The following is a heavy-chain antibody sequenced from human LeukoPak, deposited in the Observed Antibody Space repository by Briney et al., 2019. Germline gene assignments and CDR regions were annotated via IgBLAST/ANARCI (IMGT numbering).Heavy chain of an antibody. CDR2: IYYSGST. Sequence: SETLSLTCTVSGGSISSYYWSWVRQPPGKGLEWIGYIYYSGSTNYNPSLKSRVTISVDTSKNQFSLKLSTVTAADTAVYYCARGPPSVFGYAAYYYYYCGQGTLVIVSS. V-gene: IGHV4-59*13. CDR1: GGSISSYY. CDR3: ARGPPSVFGYAAYYYYY. D-gene: IGHD2/OR15-2a*01. J-gene: IGHJ4*02.